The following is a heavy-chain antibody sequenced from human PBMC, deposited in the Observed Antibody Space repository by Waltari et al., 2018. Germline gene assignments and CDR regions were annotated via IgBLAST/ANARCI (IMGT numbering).Heavy chain of an antibody. V-gene: IGHV1-69*08. CDR1: GGTFSSYA. CDR2: IIPIFGTA. CDR3: ATHSSSWYVGYYYMDV. J-gene: IGHJ6*03. Sequence: QVQLVQSGAEVKKPGSSVKVSCKASGGTFSSYAISWVRQAPGQGLEWMGRIIPIFGTANYEQKFQGRVTITADKSTSTAYMELSSLRSEDTAVYYCATHSSSWYVGYYYMDVWGKGTTVTVSS. D-gene: IGHD6-13*01.